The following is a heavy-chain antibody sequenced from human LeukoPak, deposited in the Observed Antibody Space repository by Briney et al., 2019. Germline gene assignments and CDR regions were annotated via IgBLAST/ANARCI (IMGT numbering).Heavy chain of an antibody. D-gene: IGHD3-10*02. CDR2: IYYSGKT. V-gene: IGHV4-59*01. Sequence: PSXTLSLTCTVSGGSISPYYWSWIGQPPGKGLEWLGYIYYSGKTDYNPSLKRRVAISVKTSKNKFSLKLSSVTAADTAVYYCARSTGSTMFIDYWGQGTLVTVSS. CDR3: ARSTGSTMFIDY. J-gene: IGHJ4*02. CDR1: GGSISPYY.